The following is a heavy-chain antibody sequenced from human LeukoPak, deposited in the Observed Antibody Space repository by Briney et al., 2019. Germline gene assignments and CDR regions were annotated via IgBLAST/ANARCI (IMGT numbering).Heavy chain of an antibody. CDR2: IYYSGST. D-gene: IGHD2-15*01. V-gene: IGHV4-59*01. J-gene: IGHJ6*03. CDR1: GGAISRYY. CDR3: ARESGQYCSGGSCYYYYYYYMDV. Sequence: SETLSLTCSVSGGAISRYYWSWIRQPPGKGLEWIGYIYYSGSTNYNPSLKSRVTISVDTSKNQSSLKLSSVTAADTAVYYCARESGQYCSGGSCYYYYYYYMDVWGKGTTVTVSS.